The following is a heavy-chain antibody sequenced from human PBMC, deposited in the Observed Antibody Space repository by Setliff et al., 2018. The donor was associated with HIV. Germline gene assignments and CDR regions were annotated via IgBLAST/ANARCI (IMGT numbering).Heavy chain of an antibody. CDR3: ARRTLITGYDY. Sequence: PSETLSLTCTVSGGSISSSSYYWGWIRQPPGKGLEWIGSLYYSGTTYYNPSLKSRLTISVDTSENQFSLKLSSVTAADTAVYYCARRTLITGYDYWGQGTLVTVSS. D-gene: IGHD3-16*01. J-gene: IGHJ4*02. CDR1: GGSISSSSYY. V-gene: IGHV4-39*01. CDR2: LYYSGTT.